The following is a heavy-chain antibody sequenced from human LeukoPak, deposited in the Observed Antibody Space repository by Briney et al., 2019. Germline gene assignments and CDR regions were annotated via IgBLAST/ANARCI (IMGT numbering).Heavy chain of an antibody. J-gene: IGHJ4*02. Sequence: GGSLRLSCTASGFTFSSYAMSWVRQAPGRGLEWVSAISGSGGSTHYADSVKGRFTISRDNSKNKLYLQINSLRAEDTAVYYCEKDRGPMIVEAGGQGTLVTASS. V-gene: IGHV3-23*01. CDR1: GFTFSSYA. CDR2: ISGSGGST. CDR3: EKDRGPMIVEA. D-gene: IGHD3-22*01.